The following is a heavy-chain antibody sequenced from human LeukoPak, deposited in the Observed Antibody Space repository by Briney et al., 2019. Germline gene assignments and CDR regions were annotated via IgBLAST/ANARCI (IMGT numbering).Heavy chain of an antibody. CDR3: ATLNGHAFDI. J-gene: IGHJ3*02. D-gene: IGHD1-1*01. CDR1: GFTFRSYG. CDR2: IWNDGSKK. V-gene: IGHV3-33*01. Sequence: PGRSLRLSCAASGFTFRSYGMHWVRQTPGKGLEWVAVIWNDGSKKYYADSVKGRFTISRDDSKNTLSLQMNSLRAADTAVYYCATLNGHAFDIWGQGTMVTVSS.